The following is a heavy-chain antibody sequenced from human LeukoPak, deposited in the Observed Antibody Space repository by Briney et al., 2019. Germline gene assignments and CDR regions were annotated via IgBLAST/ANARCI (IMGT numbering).Heavy chain of an antibody. D-gene: IGHD6-13*01. J-gene: IGHJ4*02. CDR2: ISSSSSYI. CDR3: ARDRPTDLVAAAGLNPFDY. CDR1: GFTFSSYS. V-gene: IGHV3-21*01. Sequence: GGSLRLSCAASGFTFSSYSMNWVRQAPGKGLEWVSSISSSSSYIYYADSVKGRFTISRDNAKNSLYLHMNSLRAEDTAVYYCARDRPTDLVAAAGLNPFDYWGQGTLVTVSS.